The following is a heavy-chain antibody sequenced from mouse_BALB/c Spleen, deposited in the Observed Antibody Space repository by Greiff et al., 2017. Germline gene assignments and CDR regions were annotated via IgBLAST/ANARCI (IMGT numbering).Heavy chain of an antibody. CDR3: VLYVYAMDY. Sequence: VQLKESGAELVRPGALVKLSCKASGFNIKDYYMHWVKQRPEQGLEWIGWIDPENGNTIYDPKFQGKASITADTSSNTAYLQLSSLTSEDTAVYYCVLYVYAMDYWGQGTSVTVAS. CDR1: GFNIKDYY. J-gene: IGHJ4*01. D-gene: IGHD1-1*01. V-gene: IGHV14-1*02. CDR2: IDPENGNT.